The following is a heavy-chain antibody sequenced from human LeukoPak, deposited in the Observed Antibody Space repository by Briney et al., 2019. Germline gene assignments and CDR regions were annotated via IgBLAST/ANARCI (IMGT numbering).Heavy chain of an antibody. D-gene: IGHD5-24*01. J-gene: IGHJ6*02. CDR1: GFTFGDHA. CDR3: TRGPTGRWLYYGMDV. Sequence: NPGGSRRLSCITSGFTFGDHARSGFRQAPGRGLDGLGFIRSKGYGGTTEYAASVKGRFTISRDDSKSIAYLQMNSLKSEDTAVYYCTRGPTGRWLYYGMDVWGQGTTVIVSS. V-gene: IGHV3-49*05. CDR2: IRSKGYGGTT.